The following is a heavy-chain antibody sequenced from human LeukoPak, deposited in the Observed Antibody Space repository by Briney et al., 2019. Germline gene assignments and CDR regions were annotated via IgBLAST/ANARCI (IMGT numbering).Heavy chain of an antibody. CDR3: ARGALSQYGSGSYYLSHSFDY. CDR1: GGSISSYY. J-gene: IGHJ4*02. Sequence: SETLSLTCTVSGGSISSYYWSWLRQPPGKGLEWIGYMYYSGSTNYNPSLKSRVTISVDTSKNQFSLKLSSVTAADTAVYYCARGALSQYGSGSYYLSHSFDYWGQGTLVTVSS. D-gene: IGHD3-10*01. V-gene: IGHV4-59*01. CDR2: MYYSGST.